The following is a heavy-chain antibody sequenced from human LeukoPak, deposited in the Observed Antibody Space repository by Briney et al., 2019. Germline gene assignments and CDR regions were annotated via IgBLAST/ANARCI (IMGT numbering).Heavy chain of an antibody. V-gene: IGHV1-18*01. CDR2: INTYNGNT. CDR1: GYTFTSYG. J-gene: IGHJ6*03. D-gene: IGHD5-18*01. Sequence: ASVKVSCKASGYTFTSYGISWMRLAPGQGLEWMGWINTYNGNTYYAQKLQGRVTMTTDTSTSTVYMDLRSLRSDDTAVYYCARNREQIQVWLTGAYSFYYYMDVWGKGTTVTVSS. CDR3: ARNREQIQVWLTGAYSFYYYMDV.